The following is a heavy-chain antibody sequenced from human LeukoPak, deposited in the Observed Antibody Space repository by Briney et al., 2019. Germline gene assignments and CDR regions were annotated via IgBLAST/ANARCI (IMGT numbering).Heavy chain of an antibody. J-gene: IGHJ3*02. CDR2: ISYDGSNK. CDR1: GFTFSSYA. Sequence: PGGSLRLSCAASGFTFSSYAMHWVRQAPGKGLEWVAVISYDGSNKYYADSVKGRFTISRDNSKNTLYLQMNSLRAEDTAVYYCARPLTASRDAFDIWGQGTMVTVSS. CDR3: ARPLTASRDAFDI. D-gene: IGHD4/OR15-4a*01. V-gene: IGHV3-30*04.